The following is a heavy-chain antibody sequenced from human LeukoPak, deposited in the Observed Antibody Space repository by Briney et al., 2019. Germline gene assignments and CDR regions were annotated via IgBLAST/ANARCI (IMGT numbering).Heavy chain of an antibody. CDR3: ARGLAPYSYEYSGHDPYYYYNMDV. CDR2: INPKNGKT. Sequence: ASVKVSCKASGYTFGTSTISWVRQAAGQGLEWMGWINPKNGKTSYAQKFQDRVTMTENTSTSTAYMELSSLRSEDTAVYYCARGLAPYSYEYSGHDPYYYYNMDVWGKGTTVIISS. CDR1: GYTFGTST. V-gene: IGHV1-8*01. J-gene: IGHJ6*03. D-gene: IGHD3-22*01.